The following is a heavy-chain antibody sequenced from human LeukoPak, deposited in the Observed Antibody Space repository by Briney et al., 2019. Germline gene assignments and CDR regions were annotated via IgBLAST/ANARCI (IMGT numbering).Heavy chain of an antibody. J-gene: IGHJ4*02. CDR3: ARRGTAYCRGGNCYSDKYFDY. V-gene: IGHV4-34*01. CDR1: GGSLSGYY. D-gene: IGHD2-15*01. CDR2: INYSGNT. Sequence: SETLSLTCAVYGGSLSGYYWAWIRQTPGKGLEWIGEINYSGNTNYNRSLKSRVTISADTSKNQFSLRLSSVTAADTAVYYCARRGTAYCRGGNCYSDKYFDYWGQGTQVTVSS.